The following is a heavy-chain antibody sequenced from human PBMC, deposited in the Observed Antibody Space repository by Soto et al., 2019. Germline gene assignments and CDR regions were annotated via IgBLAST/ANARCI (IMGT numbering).Heavy chain of an antibody. CDR1: GGSFSGYY. V-gene: IGHV4-34*01. CDR2: INHSGST. D-gene: IGHD5-18*01. Sequence: SETRSLTCAVYGGSFSGYYWSWIRQPPGKGLEWIGEINHSGSTNYNPSLKSRVTISVDTSKNQFSLKLSSVTAADTAVYYCARGGNIRGYSYGYDYYYGMDVWGQGTTVT. CDR3: ARGGNIRGYSYGYDYYYGMDV. J-gene: IGHJ6*02.